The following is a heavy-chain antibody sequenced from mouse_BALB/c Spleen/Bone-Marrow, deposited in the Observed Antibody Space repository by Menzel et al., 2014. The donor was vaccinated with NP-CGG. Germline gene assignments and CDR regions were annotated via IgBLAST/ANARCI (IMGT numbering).Heavy chain of an antibody. CDR2: IRSKSNDYAT. D-gene: IGHD2-4*01. CDR3: VRDSDYGYYSMDY. CDR1: GFTFNTYG. J-gene: IGHJ4*01. Sequence: DVHLVESGGGLVQPKGSLKLSCAASGFTFNTYGMHWVCQAPGKGLEWIARIRSKSNDYATYYADSVKDRFIISRDDSQSMLYLQMNILKTEDTAMYYCVRDSDYGYYSMDYWGQGTSVTVSS. V-gene: IGHV10-3*03.